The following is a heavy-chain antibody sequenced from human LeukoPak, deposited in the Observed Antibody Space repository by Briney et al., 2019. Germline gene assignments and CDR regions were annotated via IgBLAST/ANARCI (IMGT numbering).Heavy chain of an antibody. J-gene: IGHJ4*02. Sequence: AAVKVSCKASGYTFTSYGISWVRQAPGQGLELMGWISAYNGNTNYAQKVQGRVTMTTDTSTSTAYMELRSLRSDDTAVYYCARDRPGITHFDYWGQGTLVTVSS. CDR2: ISAYNGNT. CDR3: ARDRPGITHFDY. D-gene: IGHD1-14*01. CDR1: GYTFTSYG. V-gene: IGHV1-18*04.